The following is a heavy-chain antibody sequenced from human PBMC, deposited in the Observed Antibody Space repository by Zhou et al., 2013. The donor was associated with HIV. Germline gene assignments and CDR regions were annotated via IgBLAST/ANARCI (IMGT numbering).Heavy chain of an antibody. CDR1: GYTFTSYG. Sequence: QVQLVQSGAEVKKPGSSVKVSCKASGYTFTSYGISWVRQAPGQGLEWMGWISAYNGNTNYAQKLQGRVTMTTDTSTSTAYMELRSLRSDDTAVYYCARVYCSSTSCLGYYYYMDVWGQRDHGHRLL. J-gene: IGHJ6*03. D-gene: IGHD2-2*01. CDR3: ARVYCSSTSCLGYYYYMDV. V-gene: IGHV1-18*01. CDR2: ISAYNGNT.